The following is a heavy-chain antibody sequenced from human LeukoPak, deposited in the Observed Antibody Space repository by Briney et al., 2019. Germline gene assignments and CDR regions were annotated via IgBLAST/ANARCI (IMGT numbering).Heavy chain of an antibody. CDR2: ISGSGGST. CDR3: AKGGYYYDSSGYYYLSSSRYYFDY. CDR1: GFTFSSYA. Sequence: GGSLRLSCAASGFTFSSYAMSWVRQAPGKGLEWVSAISGSGGSTYYADSVKGRFTISRDNSKNTLYLQMNSLRAEDTAVYYCAKGGYYYDSSGYYYLSSSRYYFDYWGQGTLVTVSS. D-gene: IGHD3-22*01. J-gene: IGHJ4*02. V-gene: IGHV3-23*01.